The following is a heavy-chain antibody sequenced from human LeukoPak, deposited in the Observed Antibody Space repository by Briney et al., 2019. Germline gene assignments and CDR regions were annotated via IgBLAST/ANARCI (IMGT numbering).Heavy chain of an antibody. D-gene: IGHD3-22*01. V-gene: IGHV4-61*05. Sequence: SETLSLTCTVSGGSISRSSYYWGWIRQPPGKGLEWIGYIYYSGSTNYNPSLKSRVTISLDTSKNQLSLKLNSVTAADTAVYYCARVSNLDEYYYDSSGIFDYWGQGTLVTVSS. CDR3: ARVSNLDEYYYDSSGIFDY. CDR1: GGSISRSSYY. CDR2: IYYSGST. J-gene: IGHJ4*02.